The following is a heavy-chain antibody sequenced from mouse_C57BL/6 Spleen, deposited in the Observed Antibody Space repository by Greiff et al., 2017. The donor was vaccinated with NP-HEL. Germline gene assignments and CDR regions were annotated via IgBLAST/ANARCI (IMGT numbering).Heavy chain of an antibody. CDR3: ARVKSGSSYTNDFGY. V-gene: IGHV5-6*01. CDR2: ISSGGSYT. CDR1: GFTFSSYG. D-gene: IGHD1-1*01. Sequence: EVHLVESGGDLVKPGGSLKLSCAASGFTFSSYGMSWVRQTPDKRLEWVATISSGGSYTYYPDSVKGRSTISSDNAKNTLYLQMSSLKSEDTAMYYCARVKSGSSYTNDFGYWGQGTTLTVSS. J-gene: IGHJ2*01.